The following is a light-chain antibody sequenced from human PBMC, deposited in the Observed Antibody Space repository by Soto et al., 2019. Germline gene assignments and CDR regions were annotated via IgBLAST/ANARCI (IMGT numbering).Light chain of an antibody. CDR3: QQYNSYPWT. CDR2: KTS. CDR1: QSISSW. J-gene: IGKJ1*01. V-gene: IGKV1-5*03. Sequence: DIPMTQSPSTLSASVGDRVTITCRASQSISSWLAWYQQKPGKAPNLLIYKTSSLESGVPSRFSGSGSGTEFTLTISGLQPDDFATYYCQQYNSYPWTFGQGTKVEIK.